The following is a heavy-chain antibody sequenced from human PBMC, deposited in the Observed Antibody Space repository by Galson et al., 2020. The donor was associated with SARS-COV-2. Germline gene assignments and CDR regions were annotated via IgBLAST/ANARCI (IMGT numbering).Heavy chain of an antibody. CDR2: IKQDGSEK. J-gene: IGHJ6*02. CDR1: GFTFSSYW. CDR3: ARDGPRYYDRRGKLRSDGMDV. D-gene: IGHD3-22*01. Sequence: QLGESLKISCAASGFTFSSYWMSWVRQAPGKGLEWVANIKQDGSEKYYVDSVKGRFTISRDNAKNSLYLQMNSLRAEDTAVYYCARDGPRYYDRRGKLRSDGMDVWGQGTTVTVSS. V-gene: IGHV3-7*01.